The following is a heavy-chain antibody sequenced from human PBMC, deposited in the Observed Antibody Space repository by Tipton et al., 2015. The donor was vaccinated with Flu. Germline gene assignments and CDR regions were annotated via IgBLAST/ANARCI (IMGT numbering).Heavy chain of an antibody. V-gene: IGHV3-48*03. D-gene: IGHD3-3*01. Sequence: SLRLSCATSGFIFSSYEMNWVRQAPGKGLEWVSHITPSGHTRYYADSVKGRFTISRDNDKNSLYLQMNSLRAEDTAVYYCARDHPPSITVLGEITDYFGMAVWGQGTTVTVSS. CDR1: GFIFSSYE. CDR3: ARDHPPSITVLGEITDYFGMAV. J-gene: IGHJ6*02. CDR2: ITPSGHTR.